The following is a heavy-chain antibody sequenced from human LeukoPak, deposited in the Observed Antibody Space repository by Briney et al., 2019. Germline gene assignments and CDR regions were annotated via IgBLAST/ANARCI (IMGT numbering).Heavy chain of an antibody. V-gene: IGHV4-59*01. CDR1: GGSISSYY. D-gene: IGHD3-3*01. CDR3: ARVFAKYYYGMDV. Sequence: SETLSLTCTVSGGSISSYYWSWLRQPPGKGLEGIGYIYYSGSTNYNPSLKSRVTISVDTSKNQFSLKLSSVTAADTAVYYCARVFAKYYYGMDVWGQGTTVTVSS. CDR2: IYYSGST. J-gene: IGHJ6*02.